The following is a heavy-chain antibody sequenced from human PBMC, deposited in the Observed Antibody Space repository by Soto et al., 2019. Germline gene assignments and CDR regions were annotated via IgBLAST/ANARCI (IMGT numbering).Heavy chain of an antibody. V-gene: IGHV1-69*01. CDR3: ARGGDGYNFGVVY. Sequence: QVQLVQSGAEVKEPGSSVKVSCKASGGGNLRDYRTTWVRRAPGQGLEWMGGIIPKLGSANYAQNFQGRVTITADESTNTVYMELRSLRSDDTAVYNCARGGDGYNFGVVYWGQGTPVTVSS. CDR2: IIPKLGSA. CDR1: GGGNLRDYR. D-gene: IGHD2-21*01. J-gene: IGHJ4*02.